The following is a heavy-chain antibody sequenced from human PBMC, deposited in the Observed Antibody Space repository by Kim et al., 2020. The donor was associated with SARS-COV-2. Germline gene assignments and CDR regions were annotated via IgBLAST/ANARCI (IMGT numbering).Heavy chain of an antibody. V-gene: IGHV3-48*02. CDR1: GFTFSTEP. CDR2: IRSARGNAEA. CDR3: VRDVYWAFDR. D-gene: IGHD1-26*01. J-gene: IGHJ4*02. Sequence: GGSLRLSCAASGFTFSTEPMNWVRQSPGKGLEWVSNIRSARGNAEADYGDSVKGRFIISRDDAKSTLYLQMNSLRDEDTAVYFCVRDVYWAFDRWGQGTLVTVSS.